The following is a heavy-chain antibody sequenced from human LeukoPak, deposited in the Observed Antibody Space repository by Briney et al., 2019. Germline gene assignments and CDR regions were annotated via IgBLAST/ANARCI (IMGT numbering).Heavy chain of an antibody. CDR3: ARHLSGVTGYTYGRGIDY. CDR2: IKQDESEK. D-gene: IGHD5-18*01. CDR1: GFTFSRYD. J-gene: IGHJ4*02. V-gene: IGHV3-7*01. Sequence: GGSLRLSCAASGFTFSRYDMHWVRQAPGEGLEWVANIKQDESEKYYVDSVKGRFTISRDNAKTSLYLQMNSLRAEDTAVYYCARHLSGVTGYTYGRGIDYWGQGTLVTVSS.